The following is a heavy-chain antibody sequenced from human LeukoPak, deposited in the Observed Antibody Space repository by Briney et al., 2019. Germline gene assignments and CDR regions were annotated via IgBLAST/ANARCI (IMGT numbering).Heavy chain of an antibody. D-gene: IGHD2-2*02. CDR1: GGSFSGYY. J-gene: IGHJ4*02. CDR2: INHSGST. Sequence: SETLSLTCAVYGGSFSGYYWSWIRQPPGKGLEWIGEINHSGSTNYNPSLKSRVTISVDTSKNQFSLKLSSVTAADTAVYYCARGSRYCSSTSCYTRNDFDYWGQGTLVTVSS. V-gene: IGHV4-34*01. CDR3: ARGSRYCSSTSCYTRNDFDY.